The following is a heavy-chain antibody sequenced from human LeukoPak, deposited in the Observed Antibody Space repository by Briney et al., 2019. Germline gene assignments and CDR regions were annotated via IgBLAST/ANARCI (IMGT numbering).Heavy chain of an antibody. Sequence: GGSLRLSCAASGFTFSNYWMNWVRQAPGKGLEWVANMKQDGSEKYYVDSVKGRFTVSRDNTKNSLYLQMNSLRAEDTAVYYCARPPGYYYYMDVWGKGTTVTVSS. CDR1: GFTFSNYW. J-gene: IGHJ6*03. CDR3: ARPPGYYYYMDV. V-gene: IGHV3-7*01. CDR2: MKQDGSEK.